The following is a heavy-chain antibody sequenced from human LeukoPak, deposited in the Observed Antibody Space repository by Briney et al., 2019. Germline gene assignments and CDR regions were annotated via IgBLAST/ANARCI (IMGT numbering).Heavy chain of an antibody. J-gene: IGHJ3*01. CDR3: ARQGSGGRSFDV. CDR2: IYYSGST. D-gene: IGHD1-26*01. CDR1: GDSISSYY. V-gene: IGHV4-59*08. Sequence: SETLSLTCTVSGDSISSYYWSWIRQPPGKGLEWIGYIYYSGSTNYNPSLKSRVTISVDTSKNQFSLKLSSVTAADTAVYYCARQGSGGRSFDVWSQGTMVTVSS.